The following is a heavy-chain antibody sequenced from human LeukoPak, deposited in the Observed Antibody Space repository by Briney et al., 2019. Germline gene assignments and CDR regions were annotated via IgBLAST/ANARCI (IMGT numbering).Heavy chain of an antibody. D-gene: IGHD3-22*01. CDR2: IIPILGIA. V-gene: IGHV1-69*04. Sequence: ASVKVSCKASGGTFSSYAISWVRQAPGQGLEWMGRIIPILGIANYAQKFQGRVTITADKSTSTAYMELSSLRSEDMAVYYCARDFYYDSSGYYYEIYYYYGMDVWGQGTTVTVSS. CDR3: ARDFYYDSSGYYYEIYYYYGMDV. J-gene: IGHJ6*02. CDR1: GGTFSSYA.